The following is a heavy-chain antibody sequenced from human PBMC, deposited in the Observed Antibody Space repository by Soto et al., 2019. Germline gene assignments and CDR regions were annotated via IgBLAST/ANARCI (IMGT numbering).Heavy chain of an antibody. CDR2: TIPALGKT. V-gene: IGHV1-69*10. J-gene: IGHJ6*01. CDR1: GDHFKKNV. CDR3: ARGPFRTSAMDV. D-gene: IGHD3-10*01. Sequence: SVKVSFKTSGDHFKKNVFTLVRQAPGQGLEWMGGTIPALGKTHYIEKFQGRVTITVDDATRTVYMEVRDLTSGDTAIYYCARGPFRTSAMDVWGQGTTVTVSS.